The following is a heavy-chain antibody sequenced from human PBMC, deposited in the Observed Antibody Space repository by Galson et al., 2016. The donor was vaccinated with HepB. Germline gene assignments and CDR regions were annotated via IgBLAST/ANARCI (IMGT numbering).Heavy chain of an antibody. CDR3: VRLTKMGLRRSFDY. D-gene: IGHD5-24*01. CDR1: GFTFSSCA. CDR2: ISGSGGST. V-gene: IGHV3-23*01. Sequence: SLRLSCAASGFTFSSCAMTWVRQAPGKGLEWVSAISGSGGSTYYADSVKGRFIISRDNAKNTLYLQMNSLRAEDTAMYYCVRLTKMGLRRSFDYWGQGTLVTVSS. J-gene: IGHJ4*02.